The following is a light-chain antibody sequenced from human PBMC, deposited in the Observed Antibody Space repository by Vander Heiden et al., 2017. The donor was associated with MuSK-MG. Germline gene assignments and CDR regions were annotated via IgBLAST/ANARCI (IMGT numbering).Light chain of an antibody. V-gene: IGKV3-15*01. CDR3: QQHNHWPPYT. CDR1: QSVSSN. J-gene: IGKJ2*01. Sequence: EIVMTQSPATLSVSPGERATLSCVASQSVSSNLAWYQQKPGQAPRLLIYGASTRATGIPARFSGSGCGTEFTLTISSLQSEDFAVYYCQQHNHWPPYTFGQGTKLEIK. CDR2: GAS.